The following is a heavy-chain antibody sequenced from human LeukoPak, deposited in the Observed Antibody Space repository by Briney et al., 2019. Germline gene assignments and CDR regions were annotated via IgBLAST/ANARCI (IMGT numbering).Heavy chain of an antibody. D-gene: IGHD6-13*01. CDR1: GGSFSGYY. CDR3: ARGLEAAAGIYFDY. CDR2: INHSGST. Sequence: SETLSLTCAVYGGSFSGYYWSWIRQPPGKGLEWIGEINHSGSTNYNPSLKSRVTISVDTSENQFSLKLSSVTAADTAVYYCARGLEAAAGIYFDYWGQGTLVTVSS. J-gene: IGHJ4*02. V-gene: IGHV4-34*01.